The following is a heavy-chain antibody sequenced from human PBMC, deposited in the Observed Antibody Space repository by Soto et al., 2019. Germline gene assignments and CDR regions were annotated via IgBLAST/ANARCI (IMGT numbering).Heavy chain of an antibody. D-gene: IGHD3-3*01. J-gene: IGHJ4*01. CDR2: ISGSGGST. CDR3: AKDPPQSYLSRILEWSLFDY. V-gene: IGHV3-23*01. Sequence: GGSLRLSCAASGFTFSSYAMSWVRQAPGKGLEWVSAISGSGGSTYYADSVKGRFTISRDNSKNTLYLQMNSLRAEDTAVYYCAKDPPQSYLSRILEWSLFDYWGQGTLVTVSS. CDR1: GFTFSSYA.